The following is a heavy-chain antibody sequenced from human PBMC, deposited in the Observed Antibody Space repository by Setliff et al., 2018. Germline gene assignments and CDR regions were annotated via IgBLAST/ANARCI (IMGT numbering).Heavy chain of an antibody. J-gene: IGHJ4*02. CDR2: INPGGGSA. CDR3: ARGGMAAANRKGVFEY. Sequence: ASVKVSCKASGYTFAGYYMHWVRQAPGQGLEWMGIINPGGGSASYAEEFQGRVTMTRDTSTSTFYMEVNILRSDDTAVYYCARGGMAAANRKGVFEYWGQGTLVTVSS. CDR1: GYTFAGYY. D-gene: IGHD6-13*01. V-gene: IGHV1-46*01.